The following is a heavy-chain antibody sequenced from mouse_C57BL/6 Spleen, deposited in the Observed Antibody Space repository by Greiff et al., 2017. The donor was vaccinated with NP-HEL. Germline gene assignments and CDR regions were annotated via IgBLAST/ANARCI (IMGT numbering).Heavy chain of an antibody. CDR2: IHPNSGST. D-gene: IGHD2-1*01. J-gene: IGHJ4*01. V-gene: IGHV1-64*01. CDR3: ARNYYGNSYAMDY. CDR1: GYTFTSYW. Sequence: VQLQQPGAELVKPGASVKLSCKASGYTFTSYWMHWVKQRPGQGLEWIGMIHPNSGSTNYNEKFKSQATLTVDKSSSTAYMQLSSLTSEDSAVYYCARNYYGNSYAMDYWGQGTSVTVSS.